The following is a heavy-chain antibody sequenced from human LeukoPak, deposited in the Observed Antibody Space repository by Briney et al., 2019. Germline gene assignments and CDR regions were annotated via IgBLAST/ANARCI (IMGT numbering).Heavy chain of an antibody. CDR1: GFTFYDYG. V-gene: IGHV3-9*01. D-gene: IGHD3-22*01. Sequence: SGGSLRLSCAASGFTFYDYGMHWVRQAPGKGLEWVSGISWNSDVIGYADSVKGRFTISRDNAKNSLYLQMNSLRAEDTALYHCAKDNYYDGWRAVDYWGQGTLVIVSS. CDR2: ISWNSDVI. CDR3: AKDNYYDGWRAVDY. J-gene: IGHJ4*02.